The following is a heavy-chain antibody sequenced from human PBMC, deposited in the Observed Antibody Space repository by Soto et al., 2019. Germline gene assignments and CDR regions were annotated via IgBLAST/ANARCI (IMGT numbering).Heavy chain of an antibody. CDR3: AKESYYYDSSGYEKGYGMDV. CDR1: GFTFSSYG. Sequence: PGGSLRLSCAASGFTFSSYGMHWARQAPGKGLEWVAVISYDGSNKYYADSVKGRFTISRDNSKNTLYLQMNSLRAEDTAVYYCAKESYYYDSSGYEKGYGMDVWGQGTTVTVSS. V-gene: IGHV3-30*18. CDR2: ISYDGSNK. D-gene: IGHD3-22*01. J-gene: IGHJ6*02.